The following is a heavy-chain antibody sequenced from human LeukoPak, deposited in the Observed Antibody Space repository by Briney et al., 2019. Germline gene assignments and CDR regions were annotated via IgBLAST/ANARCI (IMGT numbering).Heavy chain of an antibody. Sequence: GASVKVSCKASGYTFTGYYMHWVRQAPGQGLEWMGWINPNSGGTNYAQKFQGRVTMTRDTSISTAYMELSRLRSDDTAVYYCARAFLEMATISAFGIWGQGTMVTVSS. J-gene: IGHJ3*02. CDR1: GYTFTGYY. CDR2: INPNSGGT. CDR3: ARAFLEMATISAFGI. V-gene: IGHV1-2*02. D-gene: IGHD5-24*01.